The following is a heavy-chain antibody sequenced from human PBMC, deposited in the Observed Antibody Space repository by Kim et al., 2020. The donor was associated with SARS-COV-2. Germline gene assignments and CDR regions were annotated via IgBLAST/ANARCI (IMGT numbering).Heavy chain of an antibody. Sequence: GGSLRLSCAASGFTFSSYAMSWVRQAPGKGLEWVSAISGNGGSTYYADSVKGRFTISRDNSKNTLYLQMNSLRAEDTAVYYCAKDQGSYGSGSYYSLHYITVDSWGQGTLVTVSS. J-gene: IGHJ4*02. CDR3: AKDQGSYGSGSYYSLHYITVDS. D-gene: IGHD3-10*01. CDR1: GFTFSSYA. CDR2: ISGNGGST. V-gene: IGHV3-23*01.